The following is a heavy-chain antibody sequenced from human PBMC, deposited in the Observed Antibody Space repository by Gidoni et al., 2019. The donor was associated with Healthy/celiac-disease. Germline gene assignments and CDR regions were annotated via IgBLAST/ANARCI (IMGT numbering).Heavy chain of an antibody. CDR2: ISSRGSTI. D-gene: IGHD4-17*01. CDR3: ARGTTVTTFGY. Sequence: GLSWVSYISSRGSTIYYADSVKCRFTISRDNAKNSLYLQMNSLRAEDTAVYYCARGTTVTTFGYWGQGTLVTVSS. J-gene: IGHJ4*02. V-gene: IGHV3-11*01.